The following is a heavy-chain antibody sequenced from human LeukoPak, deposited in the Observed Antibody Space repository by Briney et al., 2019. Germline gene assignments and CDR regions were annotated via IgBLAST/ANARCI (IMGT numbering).Heavy chain of an antibody. J-gene: IGHJ4*02. Sequence: GGSLRLSCAASGFTLGSYWMSWVRQVPGKGLEWVANINEDGSEKYYVDSVKGRFTISRDNAKNSLYLQMNSLRAEDTAVYYCARAKVTNDYWGQGTLVTVSS. CDR1: GFTLGSYW. V-gene: IGHV3-7*03. CDR3: ARAKVTNDY. D-gene: IGHD4-17*01. CDR2: INEDGSEK.